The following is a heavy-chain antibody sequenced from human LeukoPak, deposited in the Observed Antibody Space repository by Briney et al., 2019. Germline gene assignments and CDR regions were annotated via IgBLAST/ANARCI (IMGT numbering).Heavy chain of an antibody. CDR2: IKPNSGGT. Sequence: ASVKVSCKASGYTFTGYYMHWVRQAPGQGLEWMGWIKPNSGGTNYAKKLQGRVTMTRDMSISTAYMELSRLRSDDKAVYYCARELRLRYFDWLSNNWFDPWGQGTLVTVSS. J-gene: IGHJ5*02. CDR3: ARELRLRYFDWLSNNWFDP. D-gene: IGHD3-9*01. V-gene: IGHV1-2*02. CDR1: GYTFTGYY.